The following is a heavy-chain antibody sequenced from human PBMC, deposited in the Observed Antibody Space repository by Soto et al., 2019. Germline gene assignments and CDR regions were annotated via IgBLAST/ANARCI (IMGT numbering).Heavy chain of an antibody. D-gene: IGHD7-27*01. CDR3: AGAPNWAYFDF. V-gene: IGHV4-59*01. CDR2: IYYTGST. J-gene: IGHJ4*01. CDR1: SGSISTYY. Sequence: QVQLQESGPGLVKPSETLSLTCTVSSGSISTYYWSWIRQPPGKGLEWIGYIYYTGSTNYNPSLKTRVAISMDTSKNQFSLNLSSVPAADTAVYYRAGAPNWAYFDFWALGTLVTVSS.